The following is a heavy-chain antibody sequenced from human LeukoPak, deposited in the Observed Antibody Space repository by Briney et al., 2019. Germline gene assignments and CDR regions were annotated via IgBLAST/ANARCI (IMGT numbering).Heavy chain of an antibody. V-gene: IGHV5-51*01. Sequence: GESLKISCKGSGYSFTSYWIGWVRQMPGKGLEWMGIIYPGDSDTRYSPSFQGQVTISADKSISTAYLQWSSLKASDTAMYYCARLLYEQPVVAADSYYYYYMDVWGKGTTVTVSS. J-gene: IGHJ6*03. CDR3: ARLLYEQPVVAADSYYYYYMDV. CDR1: GYSFTSYW. D-gene: IGHD2-15*01. CDR2: IYPGDSDT.